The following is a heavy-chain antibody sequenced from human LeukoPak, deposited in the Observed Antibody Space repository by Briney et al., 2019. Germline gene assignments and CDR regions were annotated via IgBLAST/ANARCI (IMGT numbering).Heavy chain of an antibody. J-gene: IGHJ6*03. CDR1: GGSISSNTYY. CDR3: ATDHRYYYSMDV. Sequence: SETLSLTCTVSGGSISSNTYYWGWIRQPPGKGLEWIGSIYYSGSTYYNPSLKSRVTISVDTSKNQCSLKLNSVTAADTAVYYCATDHRYYYSMDVWGKGTTVTVSS. V-gene: IGHV4-39*07. CDR2: IYYSGST.